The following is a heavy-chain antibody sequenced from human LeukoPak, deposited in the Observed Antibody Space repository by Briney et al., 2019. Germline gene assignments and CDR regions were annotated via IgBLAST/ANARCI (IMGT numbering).Heavy chain of an antibody. D-gene: IGHD2-2*02. V-gene: IGHV3-23*01. CDR1: GGSISSRN. CDR3: AGYNCSSTTCYTGGFDY. CDR2: ISGSGVST. J-gene: IGHJ4*02. Sequence: ETLSHTCAVSGGSISSRNWWSWVRQAPGKGLEWVSAISGSGVSTYYADSVKGRFTISRDKSKNTLYLQMNSLRAEDTAVYFCAGYNCSSTTCYTGGFDYWGQGTLVTVSS.